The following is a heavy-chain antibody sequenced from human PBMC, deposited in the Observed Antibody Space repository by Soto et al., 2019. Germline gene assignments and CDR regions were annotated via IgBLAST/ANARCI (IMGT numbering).Heavy chain of an antibody. V-gene: IGHV1-8*01. Sequence: QVQLVQSGAEVKKPGASVKVSCKASGYSFTSYDFSWVRQATGQGLEWKGWMNPYSGNTATAQKFQGRVTMTLNTSTSTVYMELGSLISEDTAIYYCAMSPINMVGPDFWGQGTLVTVSS. D-gene: IGHD2-15*01. CDR1: GYSFTSYD. J-gene: IGHJ4*02. CDR2: MNPYSGNT. CDR3: AMSPINMVGPDF.